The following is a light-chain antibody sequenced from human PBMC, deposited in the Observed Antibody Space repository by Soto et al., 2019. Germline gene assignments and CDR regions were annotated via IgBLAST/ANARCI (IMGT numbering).Light chain of an antibody. Sequence: DIVMTQSPLSLPVTPGEPASISCRSSQSLLHSNGYNYLDWYLQKPGQSPQLLIYLGSNRASGVPDRFSGSGSGTDFTLTISRVEAEDVGVYYCMQALQTPCTFGQGTKLEIK. CDR2: LGS. V-gene: IGKV2-28*01. CDR3: MQALQTPCT. CDR1: QSLLHSNGYNY. J-gene: IGKJ2*02.